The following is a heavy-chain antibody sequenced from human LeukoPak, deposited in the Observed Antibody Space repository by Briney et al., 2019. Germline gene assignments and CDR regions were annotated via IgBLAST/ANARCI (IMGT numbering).Heavy chain of an antibody. CDR1: GGSISSSNYY. Sequence: SETLSLTCTVSGGSISSSNYYWGWIRQPPGKGLEWIGNMYHSGSTYYNPSLESRVTISVDTSKNQFSLKLSSVTAADTAVYYCARVRVVAASVFDYWGQGTLVTVSS. V-gene: IGHV4-39*07. J-gene: IGHJ4*02. D-gene: IGHD2-15*01. CDR3: ARVRVVAASVFDY. CDR2: MYHSGST.